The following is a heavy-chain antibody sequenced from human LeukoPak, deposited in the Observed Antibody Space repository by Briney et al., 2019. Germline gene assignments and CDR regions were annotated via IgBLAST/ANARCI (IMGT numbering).Heavy chain of an antibody. CDR3: ARAPDCSGGSCYFDY. CDR2: IYHSGST. V-gene: IGHV4-38-2*01. J-gene: IGHJ4*02. CDR1: GFTFSNYA. D-gene: IGHD2-15*01. Sequence: GPLRPSCAAPGFTFSNYAMNWFRQPPGKGLEWFGSIYHSGSTYYNPSLKSRVTISVDTSKNQFSLKLSSVTAADTAVYYCARAPDCSGGSCYFDYWGQGTLVTVSS.